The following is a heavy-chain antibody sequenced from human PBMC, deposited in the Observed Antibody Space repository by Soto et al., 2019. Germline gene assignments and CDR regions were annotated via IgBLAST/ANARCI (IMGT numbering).Heavy chain of an antibody. CDR1: GGSFSGYY. Sequence: SETLSLTCAVYGGSFSGYYWSWIRQPPGKGLEWIGEINHSGNTNYNPSLKSRVTISVDTSKNQLFLNLSSVTAADTAMYYCARHHVRGRTIAGAAEFWGQGTLVTV. V-gene: IGHV4-34*01. CDR3: ARHHVRGRTIAGAAEF. D-gene: IGHD6-13*01. J-gene: IGHJ4*02. CDR2: INHSGNT.